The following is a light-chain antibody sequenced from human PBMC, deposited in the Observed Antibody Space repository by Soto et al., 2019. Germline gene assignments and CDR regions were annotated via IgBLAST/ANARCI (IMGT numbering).Light chain of an antibody. V-gene: IGLV2-14*01. J-gene: IGLJ1*01. CDR3: SSYRSTSVYV. Sequence: QSALTQPASVSGSPGQSITISCAGTMRDVGAYNLVSWYQQHPGRAPQLIIYEVTHRPSGVSNRFSGSKSGNTASLTISGLQAEDEANYYCSSYRSTSVYVFGTGTKLTVL. CDR2: EVT. CDR1: MRDVGAYNL.